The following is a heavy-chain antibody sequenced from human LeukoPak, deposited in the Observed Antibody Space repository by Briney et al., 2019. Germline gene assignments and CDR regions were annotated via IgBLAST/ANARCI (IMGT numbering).Heavy chain of an antibody. D-gene: IGHD6-19*01. Sequence: ASVKVSCKASGYTFTSYAMNWVRQAPGQGLEWMGWINTNTGNPTYAQGFTGRFVFSLDTSVSTAYLQISSLKAEDTAVYYCARDNPRIAVAGEVWFDPWGQGTLVTVSS. CDR1: GYTFTSYA. CDR3: ARDNPRIAVAGEVWFDP. CDR2: INTNTGNP. J-gene: IGHJ5*02. V-gene: IGHV7-4-1*02.